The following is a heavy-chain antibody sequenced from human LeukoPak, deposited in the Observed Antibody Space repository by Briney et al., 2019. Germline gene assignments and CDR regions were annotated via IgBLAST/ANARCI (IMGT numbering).Heavy chain of an antibody. V-gene: IGHV3-7*01. Sequence: GGSLRLSCAASGFTFSSYGMHWVRQASGKGLEWVANIKQDGSDKYYVDSLKGRFTVSRDNAKNSLYLQINSLRVGDTAVYFCARVGAATFYWYYMDVWGKGTTVTVSS. J-gene: IGHJ6*03. D-gene: IGHD2-15*01. CDR3: ARVGAATFYWYYMDV. CDR1: GFTFSSYG. CDR2: IKQDGSDK.